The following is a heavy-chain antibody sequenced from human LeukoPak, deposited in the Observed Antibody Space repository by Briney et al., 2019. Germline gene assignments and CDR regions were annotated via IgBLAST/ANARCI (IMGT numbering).Heavy chain of an antibody. CDR3: ARDLGYGDYPHDY. CDR2: INPNSGGT. CDR1: GYTFTGYC. D-gene: IGHD4-17*01. J-gene: IGHJ4*02. V-gene: IGHV1-2*02. Sequence: ASVKVSCKASGYTFTGYCMHWERQAPGQGLEWMGLINPNSGGTNYAQKFQGRVTMTRDTSISTAYMEPGRLRSDDTAVYYCARDLGYGDYPHDYWGQGTLVTVSS.